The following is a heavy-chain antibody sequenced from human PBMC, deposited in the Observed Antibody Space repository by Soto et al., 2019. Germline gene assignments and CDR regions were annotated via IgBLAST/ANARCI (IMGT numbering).Heavy chain of an antibody. J-gene: IGHJ4*02. CDR3: AKVSSRYTRPTFDY. CDR1: GFTFSSYA. CDR2: ISGSGGST. D-gene: IGHD6-13*01. Sequence: PGWSLRLSCAASGFTFSSYAMSLVRQAPGKGLEWVSAISGSGGSTYYADSVKGRFTISRDNSKNTLYLQMNSLRAEDTAVYYCAKVSSRYTRPTFDYWGQGTLVTGSS. V-gene: IGHV3-23*01.